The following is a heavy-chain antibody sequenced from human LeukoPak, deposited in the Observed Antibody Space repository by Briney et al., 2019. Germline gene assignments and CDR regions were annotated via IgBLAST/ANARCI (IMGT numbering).Heavy chain of an antibody. J-gene: IGHJ5*02. Sequence: GASVKVSCKASGYTFTSYGISWVRQAPGQGLEWMGWISAYNGNTNYAQKLQGRVTMTTDTSTSTAYMELRSLRSDDTAVYHCAGVAVAGIFDWFDPWGQGTLVTVSS. CDR3: AGVAVAGIFDWFDP. CDR1: GYTFTSYG. V-gene: IGHV1-18*01. D-gene: IGHD6-19*01. CDR2: ISAYNGNT.